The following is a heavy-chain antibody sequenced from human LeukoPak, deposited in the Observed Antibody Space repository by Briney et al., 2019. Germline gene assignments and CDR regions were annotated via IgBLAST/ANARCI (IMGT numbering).Heavy chain of an antibody. J-gene: IGHJ5*02. D-gene: IGHD1-7*01. CDR1: GFTFSSHW. Sequence: GGSLRLSCAASGFTFSSHWMHWVRQAPGKGLVRVSRINSDGSITTYADSVKGRFTISRDNAKNTLYLQMNSLRAEDTAVYYCARDDWNSNWFDPWGQGTLVTVSS. CDR3: ARDDWNSNWFDP. V-gene: IGHV3-74*01. CDR2: INSDGSIT.